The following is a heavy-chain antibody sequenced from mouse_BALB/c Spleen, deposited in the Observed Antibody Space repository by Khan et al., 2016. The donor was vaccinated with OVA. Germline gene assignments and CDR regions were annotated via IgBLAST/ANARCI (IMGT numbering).Heavy chain of an antibody. J-gene: IGHJ4*01. D-gene: IGHD2-10*02. CDR1: GYTFTSYW. CDR2: IDPSDSET. CDR3: ARDQYGNYFYAMDY. Sequence: QVQLQQSGAELVKPGAPVKLSCKASGYTFTSYWMNWVKQRPGRGLEWIGRIDPSDSETHYNQKFKDKATLTVDKSSSTACIQLSSLTSEDSAVYYCARDQYGNYFYAMDYWGQGTSVTVSS. V-gene: IGHV1-69*02.